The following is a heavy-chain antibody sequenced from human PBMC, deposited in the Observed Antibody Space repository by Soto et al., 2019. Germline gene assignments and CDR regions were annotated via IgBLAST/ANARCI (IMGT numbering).Heavy chain of an antibody. CDR2: INAGDDIT. Sequence: ASVKGSCKASGYTFMIYALHWVRQAPGQRPEWMGWINAGDDITQVSQKFQGRLTFTRATSASTGYMELRSLRSEDTAVYYCARDPFTFFRRVLPYLDYWGQGTPVTVSS. CDR1: GYTFMIYA. CDR3: ARDPFTFFRRVLPYLDY. J-gene: IGHJ4*02. D-gene: IGHD3-10*01. V-gene: IGHV1-3*01.